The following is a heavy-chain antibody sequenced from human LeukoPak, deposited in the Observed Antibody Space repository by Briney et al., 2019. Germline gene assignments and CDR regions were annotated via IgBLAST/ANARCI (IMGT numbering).Heavy chain of an antibody. D-gene: IGHD2-2*01. Sequence: GGSLRLSCAASGFTFSSYAMSWVRQAPGKGLEWVSAISGSGGSTYYADSVKGRFTISRDNSKNTLYLQMNSLRAEDTAVYYCAKWDCSSTSCYLPHYFDYWGQGTLVTVSS. CDR2: ISGSGGST. V-gene: IGHV3-23*01. CDR1: GFTFSSYA. CDR3: AKWDCSSTSCYLPHYFDY. J-gene: IGHJ4*02.